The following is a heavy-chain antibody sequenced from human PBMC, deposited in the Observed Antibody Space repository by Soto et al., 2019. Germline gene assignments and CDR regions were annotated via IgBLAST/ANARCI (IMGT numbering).Heavy chain of an antibody. CDR1: GASISSGDYY. J-gene: IGHJ4*02. CDR2: IYYTGNT. CDR3: SSLPDGYTSGLDY. Sequence: SETLSLTCTVSGASISSGDYYWSWIRQPPGKGLEWIGYIYYTGNTVFNPSLKSRVSISVDTSKNQFSLKLNPVTAADTAVYYCSSLPDGYTSGLDYWGQGTLVTVSS. V-gene: IGHV4-30-4*01. D-gene: IGHD5-12*01.